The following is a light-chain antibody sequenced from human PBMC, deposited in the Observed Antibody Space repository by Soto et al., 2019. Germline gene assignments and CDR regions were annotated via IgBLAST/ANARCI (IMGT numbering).Light chain of an antibody. CDR1: HGVTTN. J-gene: IGKJ5*01. Sequence: ELAMTQSPATLSVSPGERATLSCRAGHGVTTNFAWYQQKSGQSPRLLIYDVSMSATGVPASFSGTVSETDCTLTICGLQSQDSAADFWQQSDNESFSFGKGTRLEI. CDR2: DVS. CDR3: QQSDNESFS. V-gene: IGKV3-15*01.